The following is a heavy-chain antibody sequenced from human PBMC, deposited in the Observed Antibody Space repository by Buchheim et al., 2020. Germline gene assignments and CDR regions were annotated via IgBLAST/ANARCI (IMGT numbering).Heavy chain of an antibody. CDR2: IIPILGIA. CDR3: ARVMQRYYDSSGYYYFGWFDP. Sequence: QVQLVQSGAEVKKPGSSVKVSCKASGGTFSSYTISWVRQAPGQGLEWMGRIIPILGIANYAQKFQGRVTITADKSTSTAYMELSSLRSEDTAVYYCARVMQRYYDSSGYYYFGWFDPWGQGTL. J-gene: IGHJ5*02. CDR1: GGTFSSYT. D-gene: IGHD3-22*01. V-gene: IGHV1-69*09.